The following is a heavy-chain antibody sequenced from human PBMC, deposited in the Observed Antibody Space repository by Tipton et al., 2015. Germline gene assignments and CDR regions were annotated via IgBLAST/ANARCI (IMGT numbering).Heavy chain of an antibody. V-gene: IGHV3-43*01. Sequence: SLRLSCAASGFTFDDYTMHWVRQAPGKGLEWVSLIRWDGGSTDYADSVKGRFTISRDNSKDSLYLQMNSLRTEDTALYYCAKDDYDSSGYTEYFQHWGQGTLVTVSS. D-gene: IGHD3-22*01. CDR1: GFTFDDYT. CDR2: IRWDGGST. J-gene: IGHJ1*01. CDR3: AKDDYDSSGYTEYFQH.